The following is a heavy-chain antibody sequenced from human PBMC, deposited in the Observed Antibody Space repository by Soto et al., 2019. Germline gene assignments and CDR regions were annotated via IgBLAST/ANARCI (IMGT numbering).Heavy chain of an antibody. CDR1: GYTFTSYA. D-gene: IGHD6-19*01. J-gene: IGHJ6*02. V-gene: IGHV1-3*01. CDR3: ARGEQWLVLDVAYGMDV. CDR2: INAGNGNT. Sequence: ASVKVSCEASGYTFTSYAMHWVRQAPGQRLEWMGWINAGNGNTKYSQKFQGRVTITRDTSASTAYMELSSLRSEDTAVYYCARGEQWLVLDVAYGMDVWGQGTTVTVSS.